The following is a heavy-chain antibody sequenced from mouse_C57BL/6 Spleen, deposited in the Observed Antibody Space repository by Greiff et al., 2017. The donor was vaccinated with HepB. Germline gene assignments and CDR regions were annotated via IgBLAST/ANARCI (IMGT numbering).Heavy chain of an antibody. D-gene: IGHD1-1*01. CDR3: ARADYYGSSYHWYFDV. J-gene: IGHJ1*03. V-gene: IGHV1-55*01. CDR1: GYTFPSYW. CDR2: IYPGSGSP. Sequence: VQLQQPGAELVKPGASVKMSCKASGYTFPSYWITWVKQRPGQGLEWIGDIYPGSGSPNYNEKFKSKATLTVDTSSSTAYMQLSSLTSDDSAVYYCARADYYGSSYHWYFDVWGTGTTVTVSA.